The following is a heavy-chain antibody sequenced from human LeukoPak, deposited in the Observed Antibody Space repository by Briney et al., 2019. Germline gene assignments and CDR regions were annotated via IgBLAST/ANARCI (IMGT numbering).Heavy chain of an antibody. CDR2: IHYSGST. CDR1: GGSISSGGYY. CDR3: ARTDCSSTSCYPDY. J-gene: IGHJ4*02. Sequence: SETLSLTCTVSGGSISSGGYYWGWIRQHPGKGLEWIGYIHYSGSTYYNPSLKSRVTISVDTSKNQFSLKLSSVTAADTAVYYCARTDCSSTSCYPDYWGQGTLVTVSS. V-gene: IGHV4-31*03. D-gene: IGHD2-2*01.